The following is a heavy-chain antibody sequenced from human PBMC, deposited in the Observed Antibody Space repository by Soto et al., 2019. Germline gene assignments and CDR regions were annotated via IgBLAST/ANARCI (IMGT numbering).Heavy chain of an antibody. CDR3: AGGWAMIVDH. CDR2: INPIFGIA. J-gene: IGHJ4*02. D-gene: IGHD3-22*01. CDR1: GGTFSSYT. V-gene: IGHV1-69*02. Sequence: QVQLVQSGAEVKKPGSSVKVSCKASGGTFSSYTISWVRQAPGQGLDWMGRINPIFGIANYAQKFQGRVTITAYKTTSTAYMELSSLRSDGTAVYYCAGGWAMIVDHWGQGTLVTVSS.